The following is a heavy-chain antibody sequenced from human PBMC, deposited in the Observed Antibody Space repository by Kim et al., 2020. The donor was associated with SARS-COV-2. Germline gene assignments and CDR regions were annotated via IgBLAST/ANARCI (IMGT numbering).Heavy chain of an antibody. D-gene: IGHD3-22*01. Sequence: GGSLRLSCAASGFTFTSYYMNWVRQAPGKGLEWVSSISGRSGYIRYADSVKGRFIISRDNAKNSLYLQMNSLRAEDTAVYYCARCYYDNSGFYYPMGFDIWGQGTRVTVSS. CDR1: GFTFTSYY. J-gene: IGHJ3*02. CDR3: ARCYYDNSGFYYPMGFDI. V-gene: IGHV3-21*01. CDR2: ISGRSGYI.